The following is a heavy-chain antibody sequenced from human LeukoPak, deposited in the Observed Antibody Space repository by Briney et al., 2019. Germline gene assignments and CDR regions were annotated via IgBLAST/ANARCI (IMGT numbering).Heavy chain of an antibody. V-gene: IGHV6-1*01. D-gene: IGHD2-2*01. CDR1: GDSVFTDSAA. CDR2: TYYRSKWYN. Sequence: SQTLSLTCAISGDSVFTDSAAWNWIRQSPSRGLEWLGRTYYRSKWYNDYGVSVKSRITINPDTSKNQFSLQLNSVTPEDTAVYYCARGGIGYCTSTSCSFDSWGQGTLVTVSS. CDR3: ARGGIGYCTSTSCSFDS. J-gene: IGHJ4*02.